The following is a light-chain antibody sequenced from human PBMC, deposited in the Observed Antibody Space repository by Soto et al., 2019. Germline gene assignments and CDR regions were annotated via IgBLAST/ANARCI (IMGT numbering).Light chain of an antibody. CDR2: EVT. Sequence: QSGLTQPASVSGSPGQSITISCTGTNSDLGTYNLVSWYQQHPGKAPKTIIYEVTKRPSWVSKRFSGCKSGNTASITISGLQAEAEADYYCCSYVGSNIFYVFGTGTKVTVL. CDR3: CSYVGSNIFYV. CDR1: NSDLGTYNL. J-gene: IGLJ1*01. V-gene: IGLV2-23*02.